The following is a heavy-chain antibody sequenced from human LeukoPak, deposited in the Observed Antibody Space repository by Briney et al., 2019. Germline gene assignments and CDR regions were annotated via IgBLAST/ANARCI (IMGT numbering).Heavy chain of an antibody. CDR3: ARGWQQSAYYDILTGSTGTGNWFDP. D-gene: IGHD3-9*01. J-gene: IGHJ5*02. CDR2: IYPGDSDT. CDR1: GDSFTSYC. V-gene: IGHV5-51*01. Sequence: GESLKISCNGSGDSFTSYCNDWVRQMPGEGPEWMGIIYPGDSDTRYSPSFQRQVTLSADKSIRTAHLQWSSLKASDTAMYYCARGWQQSAYYDILTGSTGTGNWFDPWGQGTLVTVSS.